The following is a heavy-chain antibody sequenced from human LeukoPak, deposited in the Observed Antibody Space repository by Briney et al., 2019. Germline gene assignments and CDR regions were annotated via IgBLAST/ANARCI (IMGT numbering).Heavy chain of an antibody. CDR1: GYTFTGYY. Sequence: ASGKVSCKASGYTFTGYYMHWVRQAPGQGLEWMGWINPNSGGTNYAQKFQGRVTMTRDTSISTAYMELSRLRSDDTAVYYCARVAQQWLVRPFDYWGQGTLVTVSS. CDR2: INPNSGGT. V-gene: IGHV1-2*02. D-gene: IGHD6-19*01. CDR3: ARVAQQWLVRPFDY. J-gene: IGHJ4*02.